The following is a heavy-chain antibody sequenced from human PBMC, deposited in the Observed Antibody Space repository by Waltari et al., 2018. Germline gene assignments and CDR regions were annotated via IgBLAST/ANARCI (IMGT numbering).Heavy chain of an antibody. V-gene: IGHV4-39*07. CDR1: GGSISSSSSY. D-gene: IGHD6-13*01. J-gene: IGHJ4*02. CDR2: IYYSGST. CDR3: ARPGSSSWYYFDY. Sequence: QLQLQESGPGRAKPSETLSLTCTVSGGSISSSSSYWRWIRQPPGKGLEWIGSIYYSGSTYYNPSLKSRVTISVDTSKNQFSLKLSSVTAADTAVYYCARPGSSSWYYFDYWGQGTLVTVSS.